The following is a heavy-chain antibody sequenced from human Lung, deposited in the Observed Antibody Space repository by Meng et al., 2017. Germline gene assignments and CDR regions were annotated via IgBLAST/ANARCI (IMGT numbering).Heavy chain of an antibody. D-gene: IGHD3-16*01. J-gene: IGHJ4*02. CDR2: INTSVGYT. CDR1: GYTFTNYY. Sequence: QVQLVQSGAEVKKPGASMKVSCKASGYTFTNYYRHWVRQAPGQGLECMGIINTSVGYTSHAQKFQGRVTMTRDTSTSTVHMEVSSLRSADTAVYYCARASRVLGGFDYWGQGTLVTVSS. V-gene: IGHV1-46*01. CDR3: ARASRVLGGFDY.